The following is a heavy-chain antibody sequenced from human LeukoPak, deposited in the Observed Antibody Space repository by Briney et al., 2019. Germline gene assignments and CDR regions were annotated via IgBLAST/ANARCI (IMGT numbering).Heavy chain of an antibody. CDR1: GGSFSGYY. J-gene: IGHJ4*02. V-gene: IGHV4-59*08. CDR3: ARQARKFGSFEY. Sequence: PSETLSLTCAVYGGSFSGYYWSWIRQPPGKGLEWIGYIYYSGSTNYNPSFKSRVTISVDTSKNQFSLKLSSVTAADTAMYYCARQARKFGSFEYWGQGTLVTVSS. CDR2: IYYSGST. D-gene: IGHD3-10*01.